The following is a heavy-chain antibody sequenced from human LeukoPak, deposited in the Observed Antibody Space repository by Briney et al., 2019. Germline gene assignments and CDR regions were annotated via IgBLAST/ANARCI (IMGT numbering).Heavy chain of an antibody. D-gene: IGHD3-10*01. CDR1: GGTFSSYA. CDR2: IIPIFGTA. CDR3: ASSGYYGSGSYRAYYYYYMDV. V-gene: IGHV1-69*13. Sequence: GASVKVSCKASGGTFSSYAISWVRQAPGQGLEWMGGIIPIFGTANYAQKFQGRVTITADESTSTAYMELSSLRSEDTAVYYCASSGYYGSGSYRAYYYYYMDVWGKGTTVTISS. J-gene: IGHJ6*03.